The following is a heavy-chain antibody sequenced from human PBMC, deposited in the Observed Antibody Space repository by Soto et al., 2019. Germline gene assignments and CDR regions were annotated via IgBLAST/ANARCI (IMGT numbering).Heavy chain of an antibody. D-gene: IGHD3-3*01. CDR2: MNPYTGKT. CDR1: GYTFTTCD. Sequence: ASVKVSCKASGYTFTTCDIHWVRQAPGRGLEWMGWMNPYTGKTGNAQRFQGRVTMTRDTSISTAYMEVSSLRSEDTAVYYCARDVAVFGFFLPWGQGTLVTVSS. CDR3: ARDVAVFGFFLP. J-gene: IGHJ5*02. V-gene: IGHV1-8*02.